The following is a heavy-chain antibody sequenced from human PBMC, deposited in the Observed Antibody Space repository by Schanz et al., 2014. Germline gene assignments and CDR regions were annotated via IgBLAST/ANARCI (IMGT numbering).Heavy chain of an antibody. Sequence: QVQLVESGGGVVQPGRSLRLSCSASGFTLSSYGMHWVRQAPGKGLEWVAVISYDGTNEYYAESVKGRFTISRDNAKNTFYLHMNSLRSEDTAVYYCARDGVDAAAGGNYWGQGTLVTVTS. D-gene: IGHD6-13*01. CDR2: ISYDGTNE. J-gene: IGHJ4*02. V-gene: IGHV3-30*03. CDR1: GFTLSSYG. CDR3: ARDGVDAAAGGNY.